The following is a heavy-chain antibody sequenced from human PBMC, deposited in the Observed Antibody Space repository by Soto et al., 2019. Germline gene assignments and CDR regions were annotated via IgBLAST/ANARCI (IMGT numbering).Heavy chain of an antibody. CDR1: GDTFSFYT. Sequence: QVQLVQSGAEVKKPGSSLRLSCTASGDTFSFYTISWVRQAPGQGPEWMGRITPMVGMADYPQKFRGRVTISADKSTSTAYMVLSSLRSDDTAVYFCATNYGSGSTHFDYWGQGTLVTVSS. V-gene: IGHV1-69*02. D-gene: IGHD3-10*01. CDR3: ATNYGSGSTHFDY. J-gene: IGHJ4*02. CDR2: ITPMVGMA.